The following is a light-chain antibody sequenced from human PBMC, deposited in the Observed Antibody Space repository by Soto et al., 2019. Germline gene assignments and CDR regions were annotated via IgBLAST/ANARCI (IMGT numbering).Light chain of an antibody. V-gene: IGLV2-8*01. CDR3: SSYAGSSNFYV. CDR1: SSDVGGYNY. J-gene: IGLJ1*01. Sequence: QSVLTQPPSASGSPGQSVTISCTGTSSDVGGYNYVSWYQQHPGKAPKLMIYEVSKRPSGVPDRFSGSKSGNTASLTVSGLQAEDEADYYCSSYAGSSNFYVFGTGTKVT. CDR2: EVS.